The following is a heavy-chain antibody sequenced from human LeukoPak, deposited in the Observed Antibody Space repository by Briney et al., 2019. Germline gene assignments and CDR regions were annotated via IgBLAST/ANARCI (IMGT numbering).Heavy chain of an antibody. Sequence: GGSLRLSCLASGFSFNSYTMNWVREAPGKGLEWVSTISPVSSYTWYAESVKGRFTISRDNPKDSLYLQMDSLRAEDTAVYYCVRDVSRRIGMDVWGQGTTVTVSS. J-gene: IGHJ6*02. V-gene: IGHV3-21*01. D-gene: IGHD2/OR15-2a*01. CDR2: ISPVSSYT. CDR3: VRDVSRRIGMDV. CDR1: GFSFNSYT.